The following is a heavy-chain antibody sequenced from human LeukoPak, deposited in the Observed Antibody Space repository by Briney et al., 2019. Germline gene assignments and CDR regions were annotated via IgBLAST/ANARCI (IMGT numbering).Heavy chain of an antibody. D-gene: IGHD3-22*01. CDR2: IYYSGST. CDR3: ARHYGALSGYYPNWFDP. V-gene: IGHV4-59*01. Sequence: SETLSLTCTVSGGSISSYYWSWIRQPPGKGLEWIGYIYYSGSTNYNPSLKSRVTISVDTSKNQFSLKLSSVTAADTAVYYCARHYGALSGYYPNWFDPWGQGTLVTVSS. J-gene: IGHJ5*02. CDR1: GGSISSYY.